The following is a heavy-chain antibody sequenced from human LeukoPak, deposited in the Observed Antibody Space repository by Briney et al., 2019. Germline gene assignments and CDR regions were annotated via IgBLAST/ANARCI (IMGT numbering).Heavy chain of an antibody. J-gene: IGHJ4*02. Sequence: SETLSLTCAVHGGSFSAYYWSWIRQSPEKGLEWIGEINHSGSTNYNPSLKSRVTISVDKSKNQFSLKLSSVTAADTAVYYCARVSKYYYDSSGPFDYWGQGTLVTVSS. CDR1: GGSFSAYY. V-gene: IGHV4-34*01. CDR2: INHSGST. D-gene: IGHD3-22*01. CDR3: ARVSKYYYDSSGPFDY.